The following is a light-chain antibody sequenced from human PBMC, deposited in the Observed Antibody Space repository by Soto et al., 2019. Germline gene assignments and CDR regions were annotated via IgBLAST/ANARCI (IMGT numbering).Light chain of an antibody. V-gene: IGLV2-14*01. CDR1: SSDVGGYNY. CDR3: SSYTSRSTV. Sequence: QSVLTQPASVSGSPGQSITISCTGTSSDVGGYNYVSWYQQHPGKAPKLMLYDVSNRPSGVSNRLSGSKSGNTASLTISGLQAEDEADYYFSSYTSRSTVFGTGTKLTV. CDR2: DVS. J-gene: IGLJ1*01.